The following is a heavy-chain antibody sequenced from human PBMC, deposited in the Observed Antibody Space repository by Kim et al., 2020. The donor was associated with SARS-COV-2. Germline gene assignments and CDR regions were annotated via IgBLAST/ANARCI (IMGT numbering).Heavy chain of an antibody. D-gene: IGHD2-2*01. CDR2: ISYDGSNK. J-gene: IGHJ4*02. V-gene: IGHV3-33*05. Sequence: GGSLRLSCAASGFTFSSYGMHWVRQAPGKGLEWVAVISYDGSNKYYADSVKGRFTISRDNSKNTLYLQMNSLRAEDTAVYYCASLPAAKRFDYWGQGTLVTVSS. CDR1: GFTFSSYG. CDR3: ASLPAAKRFDY.